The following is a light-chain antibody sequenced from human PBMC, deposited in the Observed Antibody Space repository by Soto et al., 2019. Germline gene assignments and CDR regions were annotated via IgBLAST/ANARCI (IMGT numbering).Light chain of an antibody. CDR3: QQRSNWPPVT. Sequence: EIVLTQSPATLSLSPGERASLSCRASQSVSSYLDWYQQKPGQAPRLLIYDASNSATGIPARFSGSGSGTDFNLTISRLEPEDFAIYYCQQRSNWPPVTFDGGTKVEIK. V-gene: IGKV3-11*01. CDR2: DAS. CDR1: QSVSSY. J-gene: IGKJ4*01.